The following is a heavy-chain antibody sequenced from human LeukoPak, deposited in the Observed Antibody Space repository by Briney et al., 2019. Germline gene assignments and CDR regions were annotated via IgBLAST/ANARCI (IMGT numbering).Heavy chain of an antibody. V-gene: IGHV3-21*01. CDR3: ARDRIAVAGRFDY. Sequence: TGGSLRLSCAASGFTFSSYSMNWVRQAPGKGLEWVSSISSSSSYIYYADSVKGRFTISRDNAKNSLYLQMNSLRAEDTAVYYCARDRIAVAGRFDYWGQGTLVTVSS. J-gene: IGHJ4*02. CDR1: GFTFSSYS. D-gene: IGHD6-19*01. CDR2: ISSSSSYI.